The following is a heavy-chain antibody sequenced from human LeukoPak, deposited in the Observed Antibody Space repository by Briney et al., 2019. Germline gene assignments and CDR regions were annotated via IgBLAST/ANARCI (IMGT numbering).Heavy chain of an antibody. CDR3: ARDPPGYYYGSGSFDY. Sequence: ASVKVSCKASGYTFTAYYIHWVRQAPGQGLEWMAWINPNSGGTNYAQKFQGRVTMTRDTSISTAYMELSWLRSDDTAVYYCARDPPGYYYGSGSFDYWGQGTLVTVSS. D-gene: IGHD3-10*01. V-gene: IGHV1-2*02. CDR2: INPNSGGT. CDR1: GYTFTAYY. J-gene: IGHJ4*02.